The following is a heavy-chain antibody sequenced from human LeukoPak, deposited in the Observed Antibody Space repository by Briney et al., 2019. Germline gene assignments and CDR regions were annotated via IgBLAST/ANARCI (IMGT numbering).Heavy chain of an antibody. CDR3: AKVIRYFDWFPRWYYFDY. V-gene: IGHV3-23*01. Sequence: GGSLRLSCAASGFTFSSYAMSWVRQAPGKGLEWVSAISGSGGSTYYAGSVKGRFTISRDNSKNTLYLQMNSLRAEDTAVYYCAKVIRYFDWFPRWYYFDYWGQGTLVTVSS. CDR2: ISGSGGST. D-gene: IGHD3-9*01. J-gene: IGHJ4*02. CDR1: GFTFSSYA.